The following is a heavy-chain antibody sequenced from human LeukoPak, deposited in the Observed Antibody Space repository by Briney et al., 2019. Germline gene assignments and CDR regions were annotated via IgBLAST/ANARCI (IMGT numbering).Heavy chain of an antibody. CDR3: ARVEDQLVLLRAMDY. D-gene: IGHD6-6*01. Sequence: PGGALRLSCAASGFTFSSYAMHWVRQAPGKGLEWVAVISYDGSNKYYADSVKGRFTISRDNSKNTLYLQMNSLRAEDTAVYYCARVEDQLVLLRAMDYWGQGTLVTVSS. V-gene: IGHV3-30-3*01. CDR1: GFTFSSYA. J-gene: IGHJ4*02. CDR2: ISYDGSNK.